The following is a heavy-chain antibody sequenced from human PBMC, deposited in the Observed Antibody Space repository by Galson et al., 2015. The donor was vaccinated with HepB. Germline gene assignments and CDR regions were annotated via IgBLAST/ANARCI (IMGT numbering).Heavy chain of an antibody. CDR2: INPSGGST. D-gene: IGHD6-13*01. CDR1: GYTFTSYG. CDR3: VRDRDYSSSWYRYWYFDL. V-gene: IGHV1-46*01. Sequence: SVKVSCKASGYTFTSYGISWVRQAPGQGLEWMGIINPSGGSTSYAQKFQGRVTMTRDTSTSTVYMELSSLRSEDTAVYYCVRDRDYSSSWYRYWYFDLWGRGTLVTVSS. J-gene: IGHJ2*01.